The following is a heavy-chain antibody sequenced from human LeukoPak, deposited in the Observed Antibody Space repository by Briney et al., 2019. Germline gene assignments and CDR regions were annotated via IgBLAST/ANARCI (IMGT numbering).Heavy chain of an antibody. CDR2: ISGSSRTI. CDR1: AFTFSDYH. V-gene: IGHV3-11*04. J-gene: IGHJ6*03. D-gene: IGHD6-6*01. CDR3: ARIIAGRLRYYYSMDV. Sequence: PGESLRLSCAASAFTFSDYHMSWIRQAPGRGLEWISYISGSSRTIFYAASVKGRFAMSSDNAKNSMYLQMSSLRAEDRAGYYCARIIAGRLRYYYSMDVWGKGSTVTVSS.